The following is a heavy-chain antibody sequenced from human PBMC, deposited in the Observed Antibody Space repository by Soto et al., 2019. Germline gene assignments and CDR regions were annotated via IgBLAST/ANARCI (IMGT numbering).Heavy chain of an antibody. CDR3: ARDGFGHYYVYAFDI. D-gene: IGHD3-22*01. V-gene: IGHV3-30-3*01. Sequence: QVQLVESGGGVVQPGRSLRLSCAASGFTFGSSIMHWVRQPPGKGLEWVSLISYDGVNKYYADSVKGRFTISRDSSKNTLYLQMDSLRAEDTAVYYCARDGFGHYYVYAFDIWGQGTMVTVSS. CDR1: GFTFGSSI. J-gene: IGHJ3*02. CDR2: ISYDGVNK.